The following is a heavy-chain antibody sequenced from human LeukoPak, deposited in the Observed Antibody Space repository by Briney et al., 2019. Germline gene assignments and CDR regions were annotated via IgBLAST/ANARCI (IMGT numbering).Heavy chain of an antibody. CDR1: GGSISSGGYS. Sequence: SETLSLTCAVSGGSISSGGYSWSWIRQPPGKGLEWIGYIYHSGSTYYNPSLKSRVTISVDRSKNQFFLKLSSVTAADTAVYYCARSDLPTGAFDIWGQGTMVTVSS. CDR3: ARSDLPTGAFDI. D-gene: IGHD7-27*01. CDR2: IYHSGST. V-gene: IGHV4-30-2*01. J-gene: IGHJ3*02.